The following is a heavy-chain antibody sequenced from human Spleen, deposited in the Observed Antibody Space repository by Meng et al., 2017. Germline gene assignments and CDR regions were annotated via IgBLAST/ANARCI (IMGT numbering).Heavy chain of an antibody. CDR2: INPNSGGT. J-gene: IGHJ4*02. V-gene: IGHV1-2*06. CDR1: GYTFTDYY. D-gene: IGHD5-24*01. CDR3: ARDRVGDGYTKIDY. Sequence: QVQLVQSGADVKKPGASVKVSCRTSGYTFTDYYILWVRQAPGQGLEWMAQINPNSGGTKYEQKFQGRVTVTSDTSISTAYMELRSLRSDDTAVYFCARDRVGDGYTKIDYWGQGALVTVSS.